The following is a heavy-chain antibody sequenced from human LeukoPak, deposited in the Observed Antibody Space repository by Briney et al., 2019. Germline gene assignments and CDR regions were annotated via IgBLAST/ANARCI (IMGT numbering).Heavy chain of an antibody. CDR1: GFTFSSYG. D-gene: IGHD4-17*01. J-gene: IGHJ3*02. CDR3: ARADYGDYDYAFDI. Sequence: GGSLRLSCAASGFTFSSYGMTWVRQAPGKGLEWVSAISGSGDRTYYADSVKGRFIISRDNSKNTLSLQMNSLRAEDTAVYYCARADYGDYDYAFDIWGQGTMVTVSS. CDR2: ISGSGDRT. V-gene: IGHV3-23*01.